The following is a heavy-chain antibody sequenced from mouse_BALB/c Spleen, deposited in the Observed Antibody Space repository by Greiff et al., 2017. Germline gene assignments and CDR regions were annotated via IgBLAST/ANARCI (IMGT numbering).Heavy chain of an antibody. J-gene: IGHJ2*01. D-gene: IGHD4-1*01. CDR1: GFTFSSFG. CDR2: ISSGSSTI. Sequence: DVKLVESGGGLVQPGGSRKLSCAASGFTFSSFGMHWVRQAPEKGLEWVAYISSGSSTIYYADTVKGRFTISRDNPKNTLFLQMTSLRSEDTAMYYCARSGTRRYFDYWGQGTTLTVSS. V-gene: IGHV5-17*02. CDR3: ARSGTRRYFDY.